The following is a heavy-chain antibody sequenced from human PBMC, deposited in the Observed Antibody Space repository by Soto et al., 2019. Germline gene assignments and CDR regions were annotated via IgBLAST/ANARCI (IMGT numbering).Heavy chain of an antibody. CDR2: IGTYSGRS. D-gene: IGHD2-15*01. Sequence: QIQLVQSGAEVQRPGASVKVSCKASGYIFTDFSISWVRQAPGQGLEWLGWIGTYSGRSDSAQKVRGRLTMTTDTSTTTAYMDLRSLRFDDTAVYYCARRHGDPSSAAGFDYWGQGTLVSVSS. CDR3: ARRHGDPSSAAGFDY. J-gene: IGHJ4*02. V-gene: IGHV1-18*01. CDR1: GYIFTDFS.